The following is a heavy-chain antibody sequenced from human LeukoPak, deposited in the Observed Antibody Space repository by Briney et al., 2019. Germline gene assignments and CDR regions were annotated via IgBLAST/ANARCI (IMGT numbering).Heavy chain of an antibody. CDR1: GGSFSGYY. D-gene: IGHD2-15*01. J-gene: IGHJ6*02. V-gene: IGHV4-34*01. Sequence: SSETLSLTCAVYGGSFSGYYWSWIRRPPGKGLEWIGEINHSGSTNYNPSLKSRVTISVDTSKNQFSLKLSSVTAADTAVYYCARTDCSGGSCYAPKIYYYYYGMDVWGQGTTVTVSS. CDR3: ARTDCSGGSCYAPKIYYYYYGMDV. CDR2: INHSGST.